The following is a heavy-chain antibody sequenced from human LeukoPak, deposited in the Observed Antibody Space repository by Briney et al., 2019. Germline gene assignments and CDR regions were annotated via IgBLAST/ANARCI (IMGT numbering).Heavy chain of an antibody. J-gene: IGHJ6*03. CDR1: GFTFSSYG. Sequence: GGSLRLSCAASGFTFSSYGMHWVRQAPGKGLEWVAVISHDGSNKYYADSVKGRFTISRDNSKNTLYLQMNSLRAEDTAVYYCARGHSSSWYYYYYYMDVWGKGTTVTVSS. CDR3: ARGHSSSWYYYYYYMDV. V-gene: IGHV3-30*03. D-gene: IGHD6-13*01. CDR2: ISHDGSNK.